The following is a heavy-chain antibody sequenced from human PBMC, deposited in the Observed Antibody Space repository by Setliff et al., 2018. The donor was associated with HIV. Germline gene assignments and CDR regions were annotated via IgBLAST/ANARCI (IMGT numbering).Heavy chain of an antibody. Sequence: SETLSLTCTVSGGSISSRNHYWGWIRHYPGKGLEWIGYIFYKGSTFYNPSLKSRVSISVLRSTDQFFLRLNSVAAADTAVYYCVRTNYYYYYMDVWGKGTTVTVSS. J-gene: IGHJ6*03. CDR2: IFYKGST. CDR1: GGSISSRNHY. V-gene: IGHV4-31*03. CDR3: VRTNYYYYYMDV.